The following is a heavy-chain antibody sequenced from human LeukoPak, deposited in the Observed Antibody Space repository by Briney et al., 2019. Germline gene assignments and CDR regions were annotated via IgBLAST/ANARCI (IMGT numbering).Heavy chain of an antibody. CDR2: ISAYNGNT. CDR3: ARDHGPDYYDSSGYYSPFDY. Sequence: ASVKVSCKASGYTFTSYGISWVRQAPGQGLEWVGWISAYNGNTNYAQKFQGRVTITADKSTSTAYMELSSLRSEDTAVYYCARDHGPDYYDSSGYYSPFDYWGQGTLVTVSS. V-gene: IGHV1-18*01. J-gene: IGHJ4*02. CDR1: GYTFTSYG. D-gene: IGHD3-22*01.